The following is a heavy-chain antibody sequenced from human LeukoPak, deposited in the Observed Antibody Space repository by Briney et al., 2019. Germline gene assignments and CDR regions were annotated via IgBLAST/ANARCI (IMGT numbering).Heavy chain of an antibody. J-gene: IGHJ4*02. CDR1: GYTFTSYG. V-gene: IGHV1-18*01. Sequence: ASVKVSCKASGYTFTSYGISWVRQAPGQGLEWMGWISAYNGNTNYAQKLQGRVTMTTDTSTRTAYMELRSPRSDDTAVYYCARDRITFGVAQFDYWGQGTLVTVSS. CDR3: ARDRITFGVAQFDY. CDR2: ISAYNGNT. D-gene: IGHD3-16*01.